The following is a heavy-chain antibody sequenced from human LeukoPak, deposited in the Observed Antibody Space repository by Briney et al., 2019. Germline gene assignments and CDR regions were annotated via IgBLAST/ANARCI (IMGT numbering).Heavy chain of an antibody. Sequence: SETLSLTCAVYGGSFSGYYWSWIRQPPGKGLEWIGEINHSGSTNYNPSLKSRVTISVDTSKNQFSLKLSSVTAADTAVYYCARGRSSSVRANWFDPWGQGTLVTVSS. V-gene: IGHV4-34*01. D-gene: IGHD6-6*01. CDR3: ARGRSSSVRANWFDP. CDR1: GGSFSGYY. J-gene: IGHJ5*02. CDR2: INHSGST.